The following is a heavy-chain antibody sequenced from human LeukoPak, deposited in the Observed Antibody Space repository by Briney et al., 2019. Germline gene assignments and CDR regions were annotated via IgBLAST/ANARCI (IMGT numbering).Heavy chain of an antibody. J-gene: IGHJ4*02. CDR1: GFTFSSYD. Sequence: PGGSLRLSCAASGFTFSSYDMHWVRQATGKGLEWVSAIGTAGDTHYPGSVKGRFTISRENAKKSLYLQMNSLRAEDTAVYYCAKGKDDSSGWYFFYWGQGTLVTVSS. D-gene: IGHD6-19*01. CDR3: AKGKDDSSGWYFFY. CDR2: IGTAGDT. V-gene: IGHV3-13*01.